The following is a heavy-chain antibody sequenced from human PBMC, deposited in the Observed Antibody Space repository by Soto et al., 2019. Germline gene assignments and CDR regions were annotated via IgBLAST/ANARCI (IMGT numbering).Heavy chain of an antibody. CDR3: AKDLIPMVRGVIKKIAVSYSDY. V-gene: IGHV3-23*01. Sequence: RRSLRRPCAASGFAFSSYAMSWVRQAPGKRLEWLSALSGSCCIAYYADSVRGLFTISRGNSKNTLYLQMNSLRAVDTAVYYCAKDLIPMVRGVIKKIAVSYSDYRRKRPLVTVCS. D-gene: IGHD3-10*01. CDR2: LSGSCCIA. CDR1: GFAFSSYA. J-gene: IGHJ4*02.